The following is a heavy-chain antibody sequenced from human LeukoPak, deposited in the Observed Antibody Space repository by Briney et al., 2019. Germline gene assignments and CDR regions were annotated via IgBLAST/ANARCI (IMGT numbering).Heavy chain of an antibody. V-gene: IGHV4-39*02. CDR1: GDSISRSTYY. CDR3: ARSSGTGTFSY. Sequence: SETLSLTCTVSGDSISRSTYYWAWIRQPPGKGLEWIGSVYYGRSPYFNPTLESRATISVDTSKNHFSLKMSSVTAADTAVYYCARSSGTGTFSYWGQGTLVTVSS. CDR2: VYYGRSP. D-gene: IGHD6-25*01. J-gene: IGHJ4*02.